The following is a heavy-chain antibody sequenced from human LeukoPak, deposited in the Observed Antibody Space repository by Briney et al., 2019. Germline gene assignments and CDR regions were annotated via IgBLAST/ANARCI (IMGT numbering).Heavy chain of an antibody. CDR2: IYYSGST. CDR1: GGSVSSGDYC. CDR3: ARDSSGYQLDY. V-gene: IGHV4-30-4*01. Sequence: SQTLSLTCTVSGGSVSSGDYCWNWIRQPPGKGLEWIGYIYYSGSTYYNPSPKSRVTMSVDTSKNQFSLKLSSVTAADTAVYYCARDSSGYQLDYWGQGTLVTVSS. J-gene: IGHJ4*02. D-gene: IGHD3-22*01.